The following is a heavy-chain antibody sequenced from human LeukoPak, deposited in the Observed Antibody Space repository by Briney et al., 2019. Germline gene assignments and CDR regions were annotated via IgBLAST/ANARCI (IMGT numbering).Heavy chain of an antibody. CDR3: AKEGRSLQTY. CDR1: GFMFSSNW. CDR2: IKEDGTET. D-gene: IGHD5-24*01. V-gene: IGHV3-7*03. Sequence: GSLRLSCAASGFMFSSNWMSWVRLAQGKGLEWVANIKEDGTETYYVDSVKGRFTISRDNAKNSLYLQMNSLRVEDTAVYYCAKEGRSLQTYWGQGTLVTVSS. J-gene: IGHJ4*02.